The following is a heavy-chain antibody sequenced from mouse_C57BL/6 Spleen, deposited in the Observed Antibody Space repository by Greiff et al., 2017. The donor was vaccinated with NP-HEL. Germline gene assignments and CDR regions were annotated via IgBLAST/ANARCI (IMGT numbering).Heavy chain of an antibody. D-gene: IGHD1-1*01. CDR3: ASYYGSFFDY. Sequence: EVKVVESGGDLVKPGGSLKLSCAASGFTFSSYGMSWVRQTPDKRLEWVATISSGGSYTYYPDSVKGRFTISRDNAKNTLYLQMSSLKSEDTAMYYCASYYGSFFDYWGQGTTLTVSS. CDR1: GFTFSSYG. J-gene: IGHJ2*01. V-gene: IGHV5-6*01. CDR2: ISSGGSYT.